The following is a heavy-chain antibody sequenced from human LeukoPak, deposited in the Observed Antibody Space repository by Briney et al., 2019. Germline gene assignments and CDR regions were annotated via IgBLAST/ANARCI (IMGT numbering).Heavy chain of an antibody. CDR3: ARGGLGARGSSWYYYYYGMDV. CDR2: INHSGST. CDR1: GGSFSGYY. V-gene: IGHV4-34*01. D-gene: IGHD6-13*01. Sequence: PSETLSLTCAVYGGSFSGYYWSWIRQPPGKGLEWIGEINHSGSTNYNSSLKSRVTISVDTSKNQFSLKLSSVTAADTAVYYCARGGLGARGSSWYYYYYGMDVWGKGTTVTVSS. J-gene: IGHJ6*04.